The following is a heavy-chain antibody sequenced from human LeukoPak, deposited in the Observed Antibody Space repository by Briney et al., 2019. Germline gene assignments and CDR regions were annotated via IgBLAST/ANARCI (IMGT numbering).Heavy chain of an antibody. V-gene: IGHV3-23*01. J-gene: IGHJ5*02. D-gene: IGHD5-24*01. CDR3: AKDPGPDGYNLGWFDP. CDR1: GLTFSSYA. Sequence: SLRLSSPAHGLTFSSYAISWVRLAPGKEMHCVSATGGSGGSTYDPDSVKGPFTISRDNSKNTLYLQMNSLRAEDTAVYYCAKDPGPDGYNLGWFDPWGQGTLVTVSS. CDR2: TGGSGGST.